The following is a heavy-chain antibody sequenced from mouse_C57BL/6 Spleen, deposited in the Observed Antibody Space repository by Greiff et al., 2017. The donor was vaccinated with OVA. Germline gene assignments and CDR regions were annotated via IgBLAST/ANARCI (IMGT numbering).Heavy chain of an antibody. CDR2: ISGGGGNT. CDR3: ARHGSYYAMDY. Sequence: EVQRVESGGGLVKPGGSLKLSCAASGFTFSSYTMSWVRQTPEKRLEWVATISGGGGNTYYPDSVKGRFTISRDNAKNTLYLQMSSLRSEDTALYYCARHGSYYAMDYWGQGTSVTVSS. J-gene: IGHJ4*01. CDR1: GFTFSSYT. V-gene: IGHV5-9*01.